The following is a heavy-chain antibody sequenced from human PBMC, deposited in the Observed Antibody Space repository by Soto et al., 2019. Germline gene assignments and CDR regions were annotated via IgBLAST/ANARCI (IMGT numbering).Heavy chain of an antibody. CDR2: ISAYNGNT. J-gene: IGHJ6*03. D-gene: IGHD2-2*01. CDR1: GYTFTSYG. V-gene: IGHV1-18*01. Sequence: ASVKVSCKASGYTFTSYGISWVRQAPGQGLEWMGWISAYNGNTNYAQKLQGRVTMTTDTSTSTAYMELRSLRSDDTAVYYCARVIFPSPAASQNHYYYYMDVWGKGTTVTVSS. CDR3: ARVIFPSPAASQNHYYYYMDV.